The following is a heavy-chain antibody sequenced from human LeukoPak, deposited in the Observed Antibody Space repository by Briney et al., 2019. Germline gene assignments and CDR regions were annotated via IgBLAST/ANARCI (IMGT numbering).Heavy chain of an antibody. V-gene: IGHV3-74*01. Sequence: TGGSPRLSCAASGFTFSSYWMHWVRQAPGKGLVWVSRINSDGSSTSYADSVKGRFTISRDNAKNTLYLQMNSLRAEDTAVYYCASLGADLEWLLQDHYYYGMDVWGQGTTVTVSS. CDR1: GFTFSSYW. D-gene: IGHD3-3*01. J-gene: IGHJ6*02. CDR3: ASLGADLEWLLQDHYYYGMDV. CDR2: INSDGSST.